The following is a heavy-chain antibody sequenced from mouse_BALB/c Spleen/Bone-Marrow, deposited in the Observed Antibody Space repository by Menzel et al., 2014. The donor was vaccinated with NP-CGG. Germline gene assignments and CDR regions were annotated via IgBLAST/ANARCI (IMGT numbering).Heavy chain of an antibody. CDR2: IWSGGST. D-gene: IGHD1-1*01. Sequence: QVQLKESGPGLVQPSQSLAITCTVSGFSLTSYGVNWVRQSPGKGLEWQGVIWSGGSTDYNADFISRLSISKDNSKSQVFFKMNSLQANDTAIYYCARNYYGSSYYAVDYWGQGTSVTVSS. J-gene: IGHJ4*01. CDR3: ARNYYGSSYYAVDY. V-gene: IGHV2-2*02. CDR1: GFSLTSYG.